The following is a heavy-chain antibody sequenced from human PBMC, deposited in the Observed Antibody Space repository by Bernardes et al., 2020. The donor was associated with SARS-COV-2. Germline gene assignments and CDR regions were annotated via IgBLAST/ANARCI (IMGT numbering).Heavy chain of an antibody. J-gene: IGHJ3*01. CDR3: AKTRLYDSSGDAFDF. CDR1: GFGLSDHY. Sequence: GGSLRLSCAASGFGLSDHYMSWIRQAPGKGLEWVSYISSSGSPMFYADSVKGRFTISRDNAKNTLFLQMHSLRGDDTAVYYCAKTRLYDSSGDAFDFWGQGTLVTVSS. V-gene: IGHV3-11*01. D-gene: IGHD3-22*01. CDR2: ISSSGSPM.